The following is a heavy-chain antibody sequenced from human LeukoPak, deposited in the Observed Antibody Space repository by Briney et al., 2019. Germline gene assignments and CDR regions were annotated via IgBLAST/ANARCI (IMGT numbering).Heavy chain of an antibody. V-gene: IGHV3-21*01. CDR1: GFTFSSYS. CDR3: ARGPYYYDSSGYYY. J-gene: IGHJ4*02. CDR2: ISSSSSYI. Sequence: GGSLSLSCAASGFTFSSYSMNWVRPAPGKGLEWVSSISSSSSYIYYADSVKGRFTISRDNAKNSLYLQMNSLRAEDTAVYYCARGPYYYDSSGYYYWGQGTLVTVSS. D-gene: IGHD3-22*01.